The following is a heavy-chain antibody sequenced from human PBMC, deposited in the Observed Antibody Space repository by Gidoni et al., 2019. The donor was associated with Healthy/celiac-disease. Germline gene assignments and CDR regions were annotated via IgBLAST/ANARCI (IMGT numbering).Heavy chain of an antibody. V-gene: IGHV3-33*01. CDR2: IWYDGSNK. CDR3: ARGFDDGAVAGGIDY. CDR1: GFTFRSYG. D-gene: IGHD6-19*01. J-gene: IGHJ4*02. Sequence: QVQLVESGGGVVQPGRSLRLSCAASGFTFRSYGMHWVRQAPGKGLEWVAVIWYDGSNKYYADSVKGRFTISRDNSKNTLYPQMNSLRAEDTAVYYCARGFDDGAVAGGIDYWGQGTLVTVSS.